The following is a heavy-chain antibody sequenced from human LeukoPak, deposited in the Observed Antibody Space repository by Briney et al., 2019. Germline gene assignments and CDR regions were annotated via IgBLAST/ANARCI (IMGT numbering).Heavy chain of an antibody. CDR1: GYSISSGYY. D-gene: IGHD6-13*01. V-gene: IGHV4-38-2*02. CDR3: ARHRGGSSWSDDFDY. Sequence: SETLSLTCTVSGYSISSGYYWGWVRQPPGKGLEWVGEIYHSGSTNYNPSLKSRVTISVDKSKNQFSLKLSSVTAADTAVYYCARHRGGSSWSDDFDYWGQGTLVTVSS. J-gene: IGHJ4*02. CDR2: IYHSGST.